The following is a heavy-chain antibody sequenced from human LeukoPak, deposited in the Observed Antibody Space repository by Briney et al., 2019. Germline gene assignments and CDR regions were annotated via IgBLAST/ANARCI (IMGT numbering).Heavy chain of an antibody. CDR1: GFTFSSYG. D-gene: IGHD2-15*01. J-gene: IGHJ4*02. CDR2: ISYDGSNK. CDR3: AKVMGVVVITASRFDY. Sequence: GGSLRLSCAASGFTFSSYGMPWVRQAPGKGLEWVAVISYDGSNKYYADSVKGRFTISRDNSENTLYLQMNSLRAEDTAVYYCAKVMGVVVITASRFDYWGQGTLVTVSS. V-gene: IGHV3-30*18.